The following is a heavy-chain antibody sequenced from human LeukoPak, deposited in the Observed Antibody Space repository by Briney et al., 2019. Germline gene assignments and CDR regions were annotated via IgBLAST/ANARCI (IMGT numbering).Heavy chain of an antibody. Sequence: PGGSLRLSCAASGFTFSSYAMHWVRQAPGKGLEWVAVISYDGSNKYYADSVKGRFTISRDNSKNMLYLQMNSLRAEDTAVYYCATSPPDYYDSSGYYTTGYFDYWGQGTLVTVSS. CDR2: ISYDGSNK. J-gene: IGHJ4*02. D-gene: IGHD3-22*01. CDR3: ATSPPDYYDSSGYYTTGYFDY. V-gene: IGHV3-30*04. CDR1: GFTFSSYA.